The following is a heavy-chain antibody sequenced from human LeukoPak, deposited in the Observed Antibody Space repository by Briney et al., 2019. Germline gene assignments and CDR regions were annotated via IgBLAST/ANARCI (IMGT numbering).Heavy chain of an antibody. CDR1: GFTFSSYD. V-gene: IGHV3-13*01. Sequence: GGSLRLSCAASGFTFSSYDMHWVRHATGKGLEWVSAIGTAGDTYYPGSVKGRFTISRENAKNSLYLQMNSLRAGDTAVYYCARANSYGAGYYYGMDVWGQGTTVTVSS. J-gene: IGHJ6*02. CDR3: ARANSYGAGYYYGMDV. CDR2: IGTAGDT. D-gene: IGHD5-18*01.